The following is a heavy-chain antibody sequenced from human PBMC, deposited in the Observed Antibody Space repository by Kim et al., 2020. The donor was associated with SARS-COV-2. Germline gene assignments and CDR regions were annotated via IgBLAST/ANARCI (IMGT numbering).Heavy chain of an antibody. V-gene: IGHV5-10-1*01. D-gene: IGHD2-15*01. J-gene: IGHJ4*02. CDR2: T. CDR3: ARANNPGRGNY. Sequence: TNYSPSFQGHVTISADKSISTAYLQWSSLKASDTAMYYCARANNPGRGNYWGQGTLVTVSS.